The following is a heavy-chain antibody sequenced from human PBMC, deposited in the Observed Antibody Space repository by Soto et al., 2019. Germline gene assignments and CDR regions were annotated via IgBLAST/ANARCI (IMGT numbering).Heavy chain of an antibody. CDR1: GFTFRTYG. D-gene: IGHD3-3*01. V-gene: IGHV3-33*01. CDR3: ARDTAYDFWRTIDY. J-gene: IGHJ4*02. CDR2: IWFDGSNK. Sequence: QVQLVESGGGVVQPGGSLRLSCAASGFTFRTYGMHWVRQAPGKGLEWVAVIWFDGSNKYYADSVKGRFTISRDNSKSTLYLQMYSLRAEDTAVYYCARDTAYDFWRTIDYWGQGTLVTVSS.